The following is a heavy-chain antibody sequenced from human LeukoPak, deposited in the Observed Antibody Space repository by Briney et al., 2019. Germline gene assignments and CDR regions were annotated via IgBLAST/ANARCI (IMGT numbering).Heavy chain of an antibody. CDR1: GDSMSSYY. Sequence: PSETLSLTCTVSGDSMSSYYWSWIRQPPGKGLEWIGYIYYSGHTNCNPSLKSRVTISVDTSKNQFSLKMRSVTAADTAVYYCARDRRDTSMVWDYWGQGTLVTVSS. V-gene: IGHV4-59*01. CDR2: IYYSGHT. D-gene: IGHD5-18*01. CDR3: ARDRRDTSMVWDY. J-gene: IGHJ4*02.